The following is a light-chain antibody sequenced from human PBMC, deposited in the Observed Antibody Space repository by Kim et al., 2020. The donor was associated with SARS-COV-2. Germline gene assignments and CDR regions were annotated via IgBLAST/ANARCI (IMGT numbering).Light chain of an antibody. J-gene: IGKJ4*01. CDR3: QQYNNWPLT. Sequence: EKLMTQSPATLSVSPGERVTLSCRASQSISSNLAWYQQKPGQAPRLLIYGASTRATGIPARFSGSGSGTEFTLTISSLQSEDFAVYYCQQYNNWPLTFGGGTKVDIK. CDR2: GAS. V-gene: IGKV3-15*01. CDR1: QSISSN.